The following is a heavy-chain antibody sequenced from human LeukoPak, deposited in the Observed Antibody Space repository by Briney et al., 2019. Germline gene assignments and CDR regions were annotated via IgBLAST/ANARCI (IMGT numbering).Heavy chain of an antibody. J-gene: IGHJ3*02. CDR3: AREQWLQSDAFDI. CDR2: IKQDGSES. Sequence: GGSLRLSCAASGFTFSSHWMTWVRQAPGKGLEWVANIKQDGSESYYVDSVKGRFTISRDNAKNSLYLQMNSLRADDTAMYYCAREQWLQSDAFDIWGQGTMVTVTS. D-gene: IGHD6-19*01. CDR1: GFTFSSHW. V-gene: IGHV3-7*01.